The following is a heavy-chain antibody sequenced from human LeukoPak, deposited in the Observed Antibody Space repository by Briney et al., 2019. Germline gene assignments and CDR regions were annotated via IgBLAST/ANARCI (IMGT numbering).Heavy chain of an antibody. CDR1: GDSVSSNSVT. CDR2: TFYRSKWYN. D-gene: IGHD5-24*01. CDR3: ARHLATGALDV. Sequence: SQTLSLTCAISGDSVSSNSVTWNWTRQSPSGGLEWLGWTFYRSKWYNDYAVSVKSRITINPDTSKKQISLQLNSVTPDDTAVYYCARHLATGALDVWGQGTMVTVSS. V-gene: IGHV6-1*01. J-gene: IGHJ3*01.